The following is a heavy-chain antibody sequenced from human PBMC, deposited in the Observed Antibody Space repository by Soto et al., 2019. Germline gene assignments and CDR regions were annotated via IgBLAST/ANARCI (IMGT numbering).Heavy chain of an antibody. CDR1: GYTFISYG. J-gene: IGHJ4*02. Sequence: QVQLVQSGAEVKKPGASVEVSCKASGYTFISYGISWVRQAPGQGLEWMGWINAFNGNTNYAQKLQGRVTMTRDTSTGTAYMELRSLRSDDTAVYYCARDPVAGTYFDYWGQGTLVTVSS. D-gene: IGHD6-19*01. V-gene: IGHV1-18*01. CDR3: ARDPVAGTYFDY. CDR2: INAFNGNT.